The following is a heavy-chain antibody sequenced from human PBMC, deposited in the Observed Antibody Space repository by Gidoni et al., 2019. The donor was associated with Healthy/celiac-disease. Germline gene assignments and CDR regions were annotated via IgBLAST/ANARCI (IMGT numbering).Heavy chain of an antibody. V-gene: IGHV1-18*01. CDR2: ISADNGNT. J-gene: IGHJ4*02. D-gene: IGHD3-3*01. CDR1: GYTFTSYG. Sequence: QVQLVQSGAEVKKPGASVKVACKASGYTFTSYGISWVRQAPGQGLEWTGWISADNGNTNYAQKLQDRVTMTTDTSTSTAYMELRSLRSDDTAVYYCARYLVFGVVIQVGYFDYWGQGTLVTVSS. CDR3: ARYLVFGVVIQVGYFDY.